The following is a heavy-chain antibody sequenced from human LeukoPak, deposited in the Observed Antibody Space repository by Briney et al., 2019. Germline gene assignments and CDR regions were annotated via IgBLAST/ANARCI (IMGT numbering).Heavy chain of an antibody. V-gene: IGHV3-30*02. CDR2: IRSDGSNK. Sequence: GGSLRLSCAASGFSFSNYDMHWARQAPGKGLEWVAFIRSDGSNKYYADSVKGRFTISRDNSKNTLYLQMNSLRAEDTAVYYCARSEQWLSPFDYWGQGTLVTVSS. CDR3: ARSEQWLSPFDY. CDR1: GFSFSNYD. J-gene: IGHJ4*02. D-gene: IGHD6-19*01.